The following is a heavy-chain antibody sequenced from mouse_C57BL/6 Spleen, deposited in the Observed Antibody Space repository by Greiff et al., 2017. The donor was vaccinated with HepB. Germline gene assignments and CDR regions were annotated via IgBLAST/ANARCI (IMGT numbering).Heavy chain of an antibody. CDR3: AWSRYFDV. Sequence: VQLKESGAELVMPGASVKLSCKASGYTFTSYWMHWVKQRPGQGLEWIGEIDPSDSYTNYNQKFKGKSTLTVDKSSSTAYMQLSSLTSEDSAVYYCAWSRYFDVWGTGTTVTVSS. CDR2: IDPSDSYT. J-gene: IGHJ1*03. V-gene: IGHV1-69*01. CDR1: GYTFTSYW.